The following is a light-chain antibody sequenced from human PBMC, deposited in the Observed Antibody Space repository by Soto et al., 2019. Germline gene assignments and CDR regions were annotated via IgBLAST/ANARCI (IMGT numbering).Light chain of an antibody. J-gene: IGKJ1*01. CDR2: GAS. Sequence: EIVLTQSPGTLSLSPGERATLSCRASQSVSSSYVAWYQQKPGQAPRLLIYGASSRATGLPDMFSGSGAGKDFTITISILAPEYVAVYYCQQYGSSPWTFGQGTKVEIK. V-gene: IGKV3-20*01. CDR3: QQYGSSPWT. CDR1: QSVSSSY.